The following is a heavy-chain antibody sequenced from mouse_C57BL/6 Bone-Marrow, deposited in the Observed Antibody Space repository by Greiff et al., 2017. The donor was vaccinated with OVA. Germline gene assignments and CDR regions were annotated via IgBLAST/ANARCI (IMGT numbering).Heavy chain of an antibody. V-gene: IGHV1-49*01. CDR3: ARGWLRRPYYYAMDY. J-gene: IGHJ4*01. CDR2: FTMYSDAT. D-gene: IGHD2-2*01. Sequence: LKESGAELVRPGSSVKLSCKDSYFAFMASAMHWVKQRPGHGLEWIGSFTMYSDATEYSENFKGKATLTANTSSSTAYMQLSSLTSEDSAVYFCARGWLRRPYYYAMDYWGQGTSVTVSS. CDR1: YFAFMASA.